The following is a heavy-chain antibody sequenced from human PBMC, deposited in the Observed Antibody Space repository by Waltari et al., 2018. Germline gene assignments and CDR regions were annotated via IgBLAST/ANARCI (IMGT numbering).Heavy chain of an antibody. J-gene: IGHJ6*02. CDR1: YY. V-gene: IGHV1-2*06. Sequence: YYMHWVRQAPGQGLEWMGRINPNSGGTNYAQKFQGRVTMTRDTSISTAYMELSRLRSDDTAVYYCARVHRTLYGMDVWGQGTTVTVSS. CDR2: INPNSGGT. CDR3: ARVHRTLYGMDV.